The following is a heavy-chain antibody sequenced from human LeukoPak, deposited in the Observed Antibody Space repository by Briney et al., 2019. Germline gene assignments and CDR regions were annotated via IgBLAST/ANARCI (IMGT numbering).Heavy chain of an antibody. V-gene: IGHV4-59*08. D-gene: IGHD5-18*01. CDR2: IYYSGST. J-gene: IGHJ4*02. CDR1: GGSISSYY. Sequence: SETPSLTCTVSGGSISSYYWSWIRQPPGKGLEWIGYIYYSGSTNYNPSLKSRVTISADTSKNQFSLKLSSVTAADTAVYFCARHEGYSYAFAYWGQGTLVTVSS. CDR3: ARHEGYSYAFAY.